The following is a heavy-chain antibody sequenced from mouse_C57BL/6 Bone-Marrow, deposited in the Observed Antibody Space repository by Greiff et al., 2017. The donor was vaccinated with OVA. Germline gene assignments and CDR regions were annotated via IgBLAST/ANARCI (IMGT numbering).Heavy chain of an antibody. V-gene: IGHV5-17*01. D-gene: IGHD4-1*01. J-gene: IGHJ2*01. CDR2: ISSGSSTI. CDR3: AREDLGY. CDR1: GFTFSDYG. Sequence: DVKLVESGGGLVKPGGSLKLSCAASGFTFSDYGMHWVRQAPEKGLEWVAYISSGSSTIYYADTVKGRFTISRDNAKNTLFLQMTSLRSEDTAMYYCAREDLGYWGQGTTLTVSS.